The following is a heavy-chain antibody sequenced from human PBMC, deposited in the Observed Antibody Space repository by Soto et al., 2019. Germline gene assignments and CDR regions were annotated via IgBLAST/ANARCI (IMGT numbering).Heavy chain of an antibody. Sequence: SVKVSCKASRVAFSKFIVTWVRQAPGLGLEWVGGIIPIFGTTNYAQKFQGRVTITADESTSTSYMEVNNLRSEETAVYYCAKVRYSSPMGYYYGMDVWGQGTTVTVSS. D-gene: IGHD6-19*01. CDR3: AKVRYSSPMGYYYGMDV. V-gene: IGHV1-69*13. CDR2: IIPIFGTT. CDR1: RVAFSKFI. J-gene: IGHJ6*02.